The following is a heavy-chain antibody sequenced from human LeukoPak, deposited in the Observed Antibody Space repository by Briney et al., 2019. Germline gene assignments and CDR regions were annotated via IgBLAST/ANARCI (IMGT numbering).Heavy chain of an antibody. CDR1: GFTFSSYE. J-gene: IGHJ4*02. D-gene: IGHD4-17*01. V-gene: IGHV3-48*03. CDR2: ISSSGGTI. Sequence: GGSLRLSCSASGFTFSSYEMNWVRQAPGKGLEWVSYISSSGGTIYYADSVKGRFTISRDNAKNSLYLQMNSLRAEDTAVYYCAKVHFGDIDYWGQGTLVTVSS. CDR3: AKVHFGDIDY.